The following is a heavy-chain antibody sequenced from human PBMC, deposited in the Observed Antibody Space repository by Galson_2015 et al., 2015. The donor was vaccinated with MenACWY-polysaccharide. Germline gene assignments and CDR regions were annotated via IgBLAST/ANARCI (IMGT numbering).Heavy chain of an antibody. J-gene: IGHJ4*02. V-gene: IGHV3-74*01. CDR2: ITSDGTSK. Sequence: SLKLSCAASGFTFSSDWMHWVRHAPGKGLVWISRITSDGTSKTYADSVKGRFTISRDNAKNTLYLQMNSLRAEDTAVYYCARDPLWDRTVGFDYWGQGTLVTVSS. CDR3: ARDPLWDRTVGFDY. D-gene: IGHD3-16*01. CDR1: GFTFSSDW.